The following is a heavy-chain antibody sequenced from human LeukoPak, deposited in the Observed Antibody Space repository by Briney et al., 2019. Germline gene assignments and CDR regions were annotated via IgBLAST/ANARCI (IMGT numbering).Heavy chain of an antibody. V-gene: IGHV1-8*01. J-gene: IGHJ5*02. Sequence: GASVKVSCKASGYTFTSYDINWVRQATGQGLEWMGWMNPNSGNTGYAQEFQGRVTMTRDTSISTAYMELSSLTSEDTAMYYCARRKPTSGAQYLFDPWGQGTLVTVSS. CDR1: GYTFTSYD. D-gene: IGHD3-10*01. CDR3: ARRKPTSGAQYLFDP. CDR2: MNPNSGNT.